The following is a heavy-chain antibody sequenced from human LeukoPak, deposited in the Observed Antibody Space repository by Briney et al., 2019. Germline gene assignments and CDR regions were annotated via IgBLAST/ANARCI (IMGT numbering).Heavy chain of an antibody. CDR1: GGSISSSSYY. CDR2: IYYSGST. Sequence: KPSETLSLTCTVSGGSISSSSYYWGWIRQPPGKGLEWIGSIYYSGSTYYNPSLKSRVTISVDTSKNQFSLKLSSVTAADTAVYHCARLRYSNYVDYWGQGTLVTVSS. V-gene: IGHV4-39*01. D-gene: IGHD4-11*01. CDR3: ARLRYSNYVDY. J-gene: IGHJ4*02.